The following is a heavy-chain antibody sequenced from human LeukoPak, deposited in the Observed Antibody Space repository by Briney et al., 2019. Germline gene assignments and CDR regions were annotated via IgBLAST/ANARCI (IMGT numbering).Heavy chain of an antibody. Sequence: SSETLSLTCAVYGGSFSGYYWSWIRQPPGKGLEWIGEINHSGSTNYNPSLKSRVTISVDTSKNQFSLKLSSVTAADTAVYYCARGPVFSRRFDYWGQGTLVTVSS. D-gene: IGHD2/OR15-2a*01. J-gene: IGHJ4*02. V-gene: IGHV4-34*01. CDR1: GGSFSGYY. CDR3: ARGPVFSRRFDY. CDR2: INHSGST.